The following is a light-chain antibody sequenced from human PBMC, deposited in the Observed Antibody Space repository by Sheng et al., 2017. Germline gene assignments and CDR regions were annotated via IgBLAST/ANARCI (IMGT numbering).Light chain of an antibody. CDR2: NVS. Sequence: QSALTQPASVSGSPGQAIAISCTGTRNDVGYYDYVSWFQQHPGKAPKLIIYNVSLRPSGVSNRFSGSKSGNTASLTISGLQAEDEADYFCASFSTSSSLMFGGGTKVTVL. J-gene: IGLJ3*02. CDR3: ASFSTSSSLM. CDR1: RNDVGYYDY. V-gene: IGLV2-14*01.